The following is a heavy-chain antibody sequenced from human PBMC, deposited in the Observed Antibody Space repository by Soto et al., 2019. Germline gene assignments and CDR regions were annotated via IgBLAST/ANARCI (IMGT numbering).Heavy chain of an antibody. CDR2: IIPIFGTA. CDR1: GGTFSSYA. J-gene: IGHJ6*02. CDR3: ARDAHCGPGCYYYYGMDV. Sequence: QVQLVQSGAEVKKPGSSVKVSCKASGGTFSSYAISWVRQAPGQGLEWMGGIIPIFGTANYAQKFQGRVTITADESTSTAYMELSSLRSEDTAVYYCARDAHCGPGCYYYYGMDVWGQGTTVTVSS. V-gene: IGHV1-69*01. D-gene: IGHD2-21*01.